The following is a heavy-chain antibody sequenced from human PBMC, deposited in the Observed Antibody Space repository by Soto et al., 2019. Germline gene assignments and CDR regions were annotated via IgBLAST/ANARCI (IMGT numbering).Heavy chain of an antibody. CDR1: GFTFSSYA. CDR2: ISYDGSNK. V-gene: IGHV3-30-3*01. Sequence: GGSLRLSCAASGFTFSSYAMHWVRQAPGKGLEWVAVISYDGSNKYYADSVKGRFTISRDNSKNTLYLQMNSLRAEDTAVYYCARDSFDSYAPYYWGQGTLVTVSS. D-gene: IGHD5-18*01. J-gene: IGHJ4*02. CDR3: ARDSFDSYAPYY.